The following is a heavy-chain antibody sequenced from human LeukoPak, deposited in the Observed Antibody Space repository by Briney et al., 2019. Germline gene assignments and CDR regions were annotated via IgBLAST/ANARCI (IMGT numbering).Heavy chain of an antibody. D-gene: IGHD3-10*01. CDR3: AKNYYGSGSLGLFDY. Sequence: TGGSLRLSCAASGFTFSSYGMHWVRQAPGKGLEWVAFIRYDGSNKYYADSAKGRFTISRDNSKNTLYLQMNSLRAEDTAVYYCAKNYYGSGSLGLFDYWGQGTLVTVSS. J-gene: IGHJ4*02. CDR2: IRYDGSNK. CDR1: GFTFSSYG. V-gene: IGHV3-30*02.